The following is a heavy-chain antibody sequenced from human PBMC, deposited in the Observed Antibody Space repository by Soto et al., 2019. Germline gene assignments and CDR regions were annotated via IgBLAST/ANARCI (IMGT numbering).Heavy chain of an antibody. V-gene: IGHV4-31*03. J-gene: IGHJ6*02. CDR1: GLVLGSDADY. D-gene: IGHD3-10*01. Sequence: PSETLSLTCTVSGLVLGSDADYWSWIRQHPGKGLEWIGYIYYSGTTYYNPSLKSRVIISVDTSKNQFSLKLSSVTAADTAVYYCASAYSPPYYCGSGSYPLGGGMDVWGQGTTVTVSS. CDR3: ASAYSPPYYCGSGSYPLGGGMDV. CDR2: IYYSGTT.